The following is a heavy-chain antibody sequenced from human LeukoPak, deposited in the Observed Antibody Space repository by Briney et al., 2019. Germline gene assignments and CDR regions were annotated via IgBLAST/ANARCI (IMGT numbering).Heavy chain of an antibody. V-gene: IGHV1-3*01. Sequence: ASVKVSCKASGYTFTSYAMHWVRQAPGQRLEWMGWINAGNGNTKYSQKFQGRVTITRDTSASTAYMELSSLRSEDTAVYYCARFKASFDYQPLDVWGQGTTVTVSS. CDR3: ARFKASFDYQPLDV. D-gene: IGHD3-9*01. CDR2: INAGNGNT. J-gene: IGHJ6*02. CDR1: GYTFTSYA.